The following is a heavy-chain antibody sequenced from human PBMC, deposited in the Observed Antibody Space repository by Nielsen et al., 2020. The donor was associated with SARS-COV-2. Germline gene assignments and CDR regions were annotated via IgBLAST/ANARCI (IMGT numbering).Heavy chain of an antibody. Sequence: GGSLRLSCKGSGYSFSSYWIAWVRQMPGKGLEWMGTIYPGNSETRYSPSFQGQVTISADKSTSTAYLQWSSLKASDTAMYYCGRHLSVVHKGLEIWGQGTMVTVSS. D-gene: IGHD1-1*01. CDR3: GRHLSVVHKGLEI. V-gene: IGHV5-51*01. CDR1: GYSFSSYW. J-gene: IGHJ3*02. CDR2: IYPGNSET.